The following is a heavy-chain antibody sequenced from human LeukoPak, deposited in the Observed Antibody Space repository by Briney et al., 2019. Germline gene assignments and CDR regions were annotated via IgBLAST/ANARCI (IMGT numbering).Heavy chain of an antibody. CDR3: ARDRMTRGDAFDL. J-gene: IGHJ3*01. CDR1: GFTFSDYN. CDR2: ISGYSDYL. V-gene: IGHV3-21*01. Sequence: GGSLRLSCAASGFTFSDYNMNWVRQAQGKGLEWVSSISGYSDYLYCADSLKGRFTVSRDNAENSLFLQMNSLRSEDTAVYYCARDRMTRGDAFDLWGQGTMVTVSS.